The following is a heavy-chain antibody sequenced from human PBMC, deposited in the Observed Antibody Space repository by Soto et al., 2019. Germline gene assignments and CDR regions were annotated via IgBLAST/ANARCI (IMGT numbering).Heavy chain of an antibody. CDR2: IYSTGNT. V-gene: IGHV4-39*01. CDR1: GDSIRSSSY. J-gene: IGHJ4*02. D-gene: IGHD3-22*01. CDR3: ARHGRYYDIGDLTDY. Sequence: PSETLSLTCTVSGDSIRSSSYWGWIRQPPGKGLEWIGSIYSTGNTYYNPSLKSRVTISVDTSKNQFSLKLSSMTAADTAVYYCARHGRYYDIGDLTDYWGQGSMVTVSS.